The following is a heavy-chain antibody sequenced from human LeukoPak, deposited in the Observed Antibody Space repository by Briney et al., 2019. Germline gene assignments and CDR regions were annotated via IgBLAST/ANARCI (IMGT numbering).Heavy chain of an antibody. Sequence: PGGSLRLSCAASRFTFSSYSMNWVRRAPGKGLEWVSSISSSGSYIYYADSVKGRFTISRDNSKNTLYLQMNSLRAEDTAVYYCAKPVTSWLASAFDIWGQGTMVTVSS. J-gene: IGHJ3*02. CDR3: AKPVTSWLASAFDI. D-gene: IGHD6-19*01. CDR1: RFTFSSYS. CDR2: ISSSGSYI. V-gene: IGHV3-21*01.